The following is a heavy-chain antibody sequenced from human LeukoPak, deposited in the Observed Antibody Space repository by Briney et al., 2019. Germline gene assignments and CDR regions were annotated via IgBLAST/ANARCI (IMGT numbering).Heavy chain of an antibody. CDR2: IIPIFGTA. CDR1: GGTFSSYA. J-gene: IGHJ5*02. D-gene: IGHD1-26*01. V-gene: IGHV1-69*13. Sequence: ASVKVSCKASGGTFSSYAISWVRQAPGQGLEWMGGIIPIFGTANYAQKFQGRVTITADESTSTAYMELSSLRSEDTAVYYCARDIFLGGSYHNSHNWFDPWGQGTLVTVSS. CDR3: ARDIFLGGSYHNSHNWFDP.